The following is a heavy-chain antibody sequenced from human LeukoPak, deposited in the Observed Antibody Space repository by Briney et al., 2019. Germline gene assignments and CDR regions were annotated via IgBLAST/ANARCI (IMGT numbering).Heavy chain of an antibody. CDR2: ISGSGGST. V-gene: IGHV3-23*01. Sequence: PGGSLRLSCAASGFTFSSYAMSWVRQAPGKGLEWVSAISGSGGSTYYADSVKGRFTISRDNSKNTLYLQMNSLRAEDTAVYYCAKGTEWIFGVVIYFDYWGQGTLVTVSS. D-gene: IGHD3-3*01. CDR3: AKGTEWIFGVVIYFDY. J-gene: IGHJ4*02. CDR1: GFTFSSYA.